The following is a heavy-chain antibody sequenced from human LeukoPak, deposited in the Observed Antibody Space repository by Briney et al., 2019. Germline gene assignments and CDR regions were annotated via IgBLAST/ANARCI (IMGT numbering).Heavy chain of an antibody. V-gene: IGHV1-24*01. D-gene: IGHD2-2*02. J-gene: IGHJ6*02. CDR2: FDPEVGET. CDR3: ATVGCSSTSCYKGSYYYYGMDV. Sequence: GASVKVSCKVSGYTLTELSMHWVRQAPGKGLEWMGGFDPEVGETIYAQKFQGRVTMTEDTSTDTAYMELSSLRSEDTAVYYCATVGCSSTSCYKGSYYYYGMDVWGQGTTVTVSS. CDR1: GYTLTELS.